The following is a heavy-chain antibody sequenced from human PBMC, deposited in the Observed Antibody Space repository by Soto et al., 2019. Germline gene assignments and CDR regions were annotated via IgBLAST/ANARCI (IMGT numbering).Heavy chain of an antibody. CDR1: GYTFTSHD. CDR3: ASGMRTT. V-gene: IGHV1-8*01. Sequence: QVQLVQSGAEVKKPGASVKVSCKASGYTFTSHDINWMRQTTGQGLEWMGWMNPNSGHTNSAQKFQGRVTMTRDTSINTAYMELTNLRSEDTAIYYCASGMRTTWGQGTLVTVSS. J-gene: IGHJ5*02. CDR2: MNPNSGHT. D-gene: IGHD3-16*01.